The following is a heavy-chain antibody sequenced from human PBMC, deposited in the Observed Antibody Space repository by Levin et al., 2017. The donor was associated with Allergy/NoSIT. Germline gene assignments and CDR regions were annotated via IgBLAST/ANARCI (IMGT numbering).Heavy chain of an antibody. CDR2: IYPGDSDT. D-gene: IGHD3-10*01. CDR1: GYSFTSYW. V-gene: IGHV5-51*01. J-gene: IGHJ3*02. Sequence: GGSLRLSCKGSGYSFTSYWIGWVRQMPGKGLEWMGIIYPGDSDTRYSPSFQGQVTISADKSISTAYLQWSSLKASDTAMYYCARGDYYGSGSYYSAFDIWGQGTMVTVSS. CDR3: ARGDYYGSGSYYSAFDI.